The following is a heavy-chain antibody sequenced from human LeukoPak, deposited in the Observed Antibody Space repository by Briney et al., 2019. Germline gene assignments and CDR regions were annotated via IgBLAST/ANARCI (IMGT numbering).Heavy chain of an antibody. J-gene: IGHJ4*02. CDR1: GYTFTGYY. D-gene: IGHD3-22*01. CDR2: INPNSGGT. Sequence: ASVKVSCKASGYTFTGYYMHWVRQAPGQGLEWMGWINPNSGGTNYAQKFQGRVTMTRDTSISTAYMELSRLRSDDTAVYYCARDTEHYYDSSGYDDYWGQGTLVTVSS. V-gene: IGHV1-2*02. CDR3: ARDTEHYYDSSGYDDY.